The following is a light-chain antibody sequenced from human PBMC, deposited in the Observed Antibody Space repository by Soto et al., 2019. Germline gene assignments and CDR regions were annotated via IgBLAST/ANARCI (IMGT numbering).Light chain of an antibody. J-gene: IGKJ1*01. CDR3: QQSYSSPPT. CDR1: QAIRSY. V-gene: IGKV1-39*01. Sequence: DIQLNQSPSLLSASVGDRVTITCRASQAIRSYLAWYQQKPGKAPNLLIYTASTLQSGVPSRFSGSRSGPDFTLTISSLQPEDFATYYCQQSYSSPPTFGQGTKVDIK. CDR2: TAS.